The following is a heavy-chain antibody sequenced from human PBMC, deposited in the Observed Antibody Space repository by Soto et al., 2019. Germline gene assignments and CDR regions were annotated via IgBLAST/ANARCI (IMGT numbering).Heavy chain of an antibody. CDR1: HGSVSSDPFY. CDR3: ARSGYGRSDFDH. V-gene: IGHV4-31*03. CDR2: IYYRGNT. D-gene: IGHD5-18*01. Sequence: SETLSLTCTVSHGSVSSDPFYWRWIRQHPGKGLEWMGYIYYRGNTYYRPSLKSRVSISIDTSQNQFSLSLKSVTAAETAAYYCARSGYGRSDFDHWGQGNMVTVSS. J-gene: IGHJ4*01.